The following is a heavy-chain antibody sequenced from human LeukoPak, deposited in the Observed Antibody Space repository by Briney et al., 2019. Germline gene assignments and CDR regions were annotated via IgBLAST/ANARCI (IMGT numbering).Heavy chain of an antibody. J-gene: IGHJ1*01. CDR2: ISSNGGST. D-gene: IGHD3-3*01. Sequence: GGSLRLSCAASGFTFSSYAMHWVRQAPGKGLEYVSAISSNGGSTYYANSVKGRFTISRDNSKNTLYLQMGSLRAEDMAVYYCARTGYYDFWSGYRTPGYFQHWGQGTLVTVSS. V-gene: IGHV3-64*01. CDR3: ARTGYYDFWSGYRTPGYFQH. CDR1: GFTFSSYA.